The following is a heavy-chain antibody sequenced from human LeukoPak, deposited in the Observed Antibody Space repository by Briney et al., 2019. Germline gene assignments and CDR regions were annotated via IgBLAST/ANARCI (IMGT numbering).Heavy chain of an antibody. J-gene: IGHJ4*02. Sequence: PGGSLRLSCAASGFTVSSNYMSWVRQAPGKGLEWVSVIYSGGSTYYADSVKGRFTISRDNSKNTLYLQMNSLRAEDTAVYYCASIRASGYYYYYRGQGTLVTVSS. CDR1: GFTVSSNY. D-gene: IGHD3-22*01. CDR2: IYSGGST. V-gene: IGHV3-66*01. CDR3: ASIRASGYYYYY.